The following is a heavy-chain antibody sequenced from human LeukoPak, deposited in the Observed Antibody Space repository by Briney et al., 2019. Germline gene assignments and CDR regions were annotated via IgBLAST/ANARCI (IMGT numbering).Heavy chain of an antibody. J-gene: IGHJ4*02. Sequence: GASVKVSCKASGYTFTSYGIIWVRQAPGQGLEWMGWISAYNGNTNYAQKLQGRVTMTTDTSTSTAYMELRSLRSDDTAVYYCARDVGPNFWSGYHGIRGGFFDYWGQGTLVTVSS. CDR2: ISAYNGNT. CDR3: ARDVGPNFWSGYHGIRGGFFDY. V-gene: IGHV1-18*01. CDR1: GYTFTSYG. D-gene: IGHD3-3*01.